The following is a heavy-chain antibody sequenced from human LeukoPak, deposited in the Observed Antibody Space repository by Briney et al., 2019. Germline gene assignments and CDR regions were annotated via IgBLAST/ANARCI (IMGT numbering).Heavy chain of an antibody. V-gene: IGHV3-33*01. CDR1: GYSFSRHG. CDR3: ARLWGAVSGYFDY. CDR2: IWYDGSDK. Sequence: GGSLRLSCAVSGYSFSRHGMHWVRQAPGKGLEWVAAIWYDGSDKYYADSVKGRFTISRDNSKNMLYLQMDSLRAEHTALYYCARLWGAVSGYFDYWGQGTLVTVSS. D-gene: IGHD6-19*01. J-gene: IGHJ4*02.